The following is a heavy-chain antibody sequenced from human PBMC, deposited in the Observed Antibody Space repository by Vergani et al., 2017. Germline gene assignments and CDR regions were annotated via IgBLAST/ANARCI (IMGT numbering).Heavy chain of an antibody. CDR3: ARDLDWQNWYFDL. J-gene: IGHJ2*01. CDR1: GFTFSSYA. Sequence: QVQLVESGGGVVQPGRSLRLSCAASGFTFSSYAMHWVRQAPGKGLEWVAVISYDGSNKYYADSVKGRLTISRDNSENTLYLQMNSLRAEDTAVYYCARDLDWQNWYFDLWGRGTLVTVSS. V-gene: IGHV3-30*04. CDR2: ISYDGSNK. D-gene: IGHD3-9*01.